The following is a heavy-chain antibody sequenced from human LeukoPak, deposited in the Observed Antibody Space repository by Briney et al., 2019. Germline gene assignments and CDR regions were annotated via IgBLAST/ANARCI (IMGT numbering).Heavy chain of an antibody. CDR3: AKEIDTSGYSPFDY. J-gene: IGHJ4*02. V-gene: IGHV3-30*02. CDR1: GFTFTTYG. Sequence: GGSLRLSCAASGFTFTTYGMLWVRQAPGKGLEWVAFIRYDGSNKYYVDAVRGRFTISRDNSKDTLYLQMNSLRAEDTAVYYCAKEIDTSGYSPFDYWGQGTLVTVSS. D-gene: IGHD3-22*01. CDR2: IRYDGSNK.